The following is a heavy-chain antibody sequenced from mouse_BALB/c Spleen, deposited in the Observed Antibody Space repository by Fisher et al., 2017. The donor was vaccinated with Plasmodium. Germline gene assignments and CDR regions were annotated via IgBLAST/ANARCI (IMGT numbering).Heavy chain of an antibody. V-gene: IGHV1-20*01. CDR3: AKGNHGTMDY. Sequence: KFKGKATLTVDKSSSTAHMELLSLTSDDSAVYFCAKGNHGTMDYWGQGTSVTVSS. J-gene: IGHJ4*01.